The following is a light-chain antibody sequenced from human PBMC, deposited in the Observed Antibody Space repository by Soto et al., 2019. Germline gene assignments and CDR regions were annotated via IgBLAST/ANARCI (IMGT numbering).Light chain of an antibody. Sequence: ELVLTQSPGTLSLSPGERATLSCRASQSVSSSYLAWYQQKPGQAPRLLIYGASSRATGIPDRFSGSGSGTDFTLTISRLEPEDSAVYYCQQYGSSPYTFGQGT. J-gene: IGKJ2*01. CDR1: QSVSSSY. CDR3: QQYGSSPYT. CDR2: GAS. V-gene: IGKV3-20*01.